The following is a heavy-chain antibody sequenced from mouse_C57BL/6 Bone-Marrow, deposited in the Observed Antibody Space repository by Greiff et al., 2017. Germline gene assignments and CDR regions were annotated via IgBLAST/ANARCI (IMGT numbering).Heavy chain of an antibody. D-gene: IGHD1-1*01. CDR3: ARSGLYYGSSDWYFDV. J-gene: IGHJ1*03. CDR2: INYDGSST. Sequence: EVMLVESEGGLVQPGSSMKLSCTASGFTFSDYYMAWVRQVPEKGLEWVANINYDGSSTYYLDSLKSRFIISRDNAKNILYLQMSSLKSEDTATYYCARSGLYYGSSDWYFDVWGTGTTVTVSS. V-gene: IGHV5-16*01. CDR1: GFTFSDYY.